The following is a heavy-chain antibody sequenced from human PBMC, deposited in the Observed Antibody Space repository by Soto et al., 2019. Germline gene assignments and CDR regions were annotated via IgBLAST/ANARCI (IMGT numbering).Heavy chain of an antibody. CDR2: INAGNGNT. D-gene: IGHD2-15*01. Sequence: QVQLVQSGAEVKKPGASVKVSCKASGYTFTSYAMHWVRQAPGQRLEWMGWINAGNGNTKYSQKFQGSVTITRDTSASTAYMELSSLRSEDTAVYYCARELGYCSGGSCSHAFDIWGQGTMVTVSS. CDR3: ARELGYCSGGSCSHAFDI. J-gene: IGHJ3*02. CDR1: GYTFTSYA. V-gene: IGHV1-3*01.